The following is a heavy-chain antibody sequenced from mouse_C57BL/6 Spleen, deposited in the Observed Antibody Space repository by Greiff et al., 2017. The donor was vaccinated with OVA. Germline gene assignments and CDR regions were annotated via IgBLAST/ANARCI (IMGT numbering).Heavy chain of an antibody. CDR2: IDPETGGT. J-gene: IGHJ2*01. Sequence: VQLQQSGAELVRPGASVTLSCKASGYTFTDYEMHWVKQTPVHGLEWIGAIDPETGGTAYNQKFKGKAILTADKSSSTAYMELRSLTSEDSAVYYCTKRHYGSSYGYWGQGTTLTVSS. D-gene: IGHD1-1*01. CDR3: TKRHYGSSYGY. CDR1: GYTFTDYE. V-gene: IGHV1-15*01.